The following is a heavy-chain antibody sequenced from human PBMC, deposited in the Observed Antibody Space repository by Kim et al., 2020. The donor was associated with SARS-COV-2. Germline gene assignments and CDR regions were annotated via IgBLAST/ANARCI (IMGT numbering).Heavy chain of an antibody. Sequence: YAQKFQGRVTMPRDTSISTAYMELGRLRSDDTAVYYCARVRWLRQYYFDYWGQGTLVTVSS. D-gene: IGHD5-12*01. CDR3: ARVRWLRQYYFDY. J-gene: IGHJ4*02. V-gene: IGHV1-2*02.